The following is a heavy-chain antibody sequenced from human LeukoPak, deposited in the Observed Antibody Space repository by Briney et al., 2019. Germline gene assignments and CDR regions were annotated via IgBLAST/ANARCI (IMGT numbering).Heavy chain of an antibody. CDR3: ARHSDPYYDILTGYYSGLSVGD. CDR1: GGSISSYY. D-gene: IGHD3-9*01. CDR2: IYYSGST. Sequence: SETLSLTCTVSGGSISSYYWSWIRQTPGKGLEWIGYIYYSGSTNYNPSLKSRVTISVDTSKNQFSLKLSSVTAADTAVYYCARHSDPYYDILTGYYSGLSVGDWGQGTLVTVSS. J-gene: IGHJ4*02. V-gene: IGHV4-59*08.